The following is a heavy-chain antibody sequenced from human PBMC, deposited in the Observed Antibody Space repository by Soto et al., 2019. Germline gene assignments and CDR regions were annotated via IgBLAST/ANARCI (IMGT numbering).Heavy chain of an antibody. J-gene: IGHJ5*02. CDR1: GFTFRTDW. Sequence: PGGSLRLSCAASGFTFRTDWMSWVRQAPGKRLEWVATITNDGSAQYYVDSVKGRFAISRDNARNSLYLQMNSLRADDTAVYYCAGEHWYRFDPWGQGTLVTVSS. CDR2: ITNDGSAQ. V-gene: IGHV3-7*01. CDR3: AGEHWYRFDP. D-gene: IGHD2-8*02.